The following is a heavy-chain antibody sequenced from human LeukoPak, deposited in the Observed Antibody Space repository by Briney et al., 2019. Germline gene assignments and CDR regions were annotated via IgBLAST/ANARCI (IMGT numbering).Heavy chain of an antibody. J-gene: IGHJ5*02. CDR2: INASNGNT. CDR3: ARDRPGYCSSTSCYAGGANWFDP. CDR1: GYTFTSYG. V-gene: IGHV1-18*01. Sequence: ASVKVSCKASGYTFTSYGISWVRQAPGQGLEWMGWINASNGNTKYSQKFQGRVTITRDTSASTAYMELSSLRSEDTAVYYCARDRPGYCSSTSCYAGGANWFDPWGQGTLVTVSS. D-gene: IGHD2-2*01.